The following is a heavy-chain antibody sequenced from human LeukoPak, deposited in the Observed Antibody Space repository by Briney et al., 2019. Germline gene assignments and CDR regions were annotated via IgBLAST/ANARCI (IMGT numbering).Heavy chain of an antibody. CDR3: AKESYGLFDP. CDR1: GFTFSSYA. J-gene: IGHJ5*02. V-gene: IGHV3-23*01. Sequence: GGSLRLSCAASGFTFSSYAMSWVRQAPGKGLEWVSTIGLGGDSTFYADSVKGRFTISRDNSNNTLYLQMNSLRTEDTAVYYCAKESYGLFDPWGQGTLVTVS. CDR2: IGLGGDST. D-gene: IGHD3-16*01.